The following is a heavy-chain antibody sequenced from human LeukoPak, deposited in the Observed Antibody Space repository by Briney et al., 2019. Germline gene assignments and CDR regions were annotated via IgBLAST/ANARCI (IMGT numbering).Heavy chain of an antibody. CDR1: GSTLSKIS. J-gene: IGHJ4*02. CDR2: VGHEDGTT. Sequence: GASVRVSCKVFGSTLSKISIDWVRQAPGKGPEWMGSVGHEDGTTIHAQKFQGRFNMTVDTATDTAYMEMSSLMSEDTAIYYCATGAIVFDYWGKGTLVTVSS. V-gene: IGHV1-24*01. CDR3: ATGAIVFDY. D-gene: IGHD3-22*01.